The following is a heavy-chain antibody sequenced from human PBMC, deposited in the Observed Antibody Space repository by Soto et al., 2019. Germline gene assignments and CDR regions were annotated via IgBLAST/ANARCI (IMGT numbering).Heavy chain of an antibody. J-gene: IGHJ6*03. CDR1: GYTFTSYA. D-gene: IGHD6-13*01. CDR3: ARDSTGYSSSWLYYYYYFMDV. CDR2: INAGNGNT. V-gene: IGHV1-3*01. Sequence: QVQLVQSGAEVKKPWASVKVSCKASGYTFTSYAMHWVRQAPGQRLEWMGWINAGNGNTKYSQMFQGRVTITRDTSASTAYMELSSLRSEDTAVYYCARDSTGYSSSWLYYYYYFMDVWGKVTTVTVSS.